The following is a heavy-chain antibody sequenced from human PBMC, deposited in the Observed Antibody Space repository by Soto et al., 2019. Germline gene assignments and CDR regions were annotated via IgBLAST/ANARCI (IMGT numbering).Heavy chain of an antibody. J-gene: IGHJ4*02. V-gene: IGHV3-53*01. CDR3: ARGPNSDC. D-gene: IGHD2-21*01. CDR1: GFSVGGNY. CDR2: IYSGGNP. Sequence: EERLVQSGGGLVQPGGSLRLSCAASGFSVGGNYMSWVRQAPGKGRELVSLIYSGGNPFYADSMKGRFTLSRDNSNNMLYLQMDSLRAEDTAVYYCARGPNSDCWGQGTLVIVSS.